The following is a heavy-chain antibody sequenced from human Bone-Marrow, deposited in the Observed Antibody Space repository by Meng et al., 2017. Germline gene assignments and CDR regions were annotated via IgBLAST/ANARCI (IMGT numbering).Heavy chain of an antibody. D-gene: IGHD2-15*01. CDR2: ISYDGSNK. CDR3: ARDGVVVAATLFIGIIDY. Sequence: GESLKISCVASGFTFSSYWMHWVRQAPGKGLEWVAVISYDGSNKYYADSVKGRFTISRDNSKNTLYLQMNSLRAEDTAVYYCARDGVVVAATLFIGIIDYWGQGTLVTVSS. V-gene: IGHV3-30*03. CDR1: GFTFSSYW. J-gene: IGHJ4*02.